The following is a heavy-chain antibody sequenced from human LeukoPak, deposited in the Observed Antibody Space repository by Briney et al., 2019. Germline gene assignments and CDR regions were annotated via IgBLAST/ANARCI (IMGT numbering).Heavy chain of an antibody. CDR3: TRGDYGDPKMDY. CDR2: IYSGGST. CDR1: GFTVSSIY. J-gene: IGHJ4*02. V-gene: IGHV3-53*01. D-gene: IGHD4-17*01. Sequence: GGSLRLSCAASGFTVSSIYMTWVRQAPGKGLEWVSVIYSGGSTYYADSVKGRFTISRDNSKNTLYLQMNSLRAGDTAIYYCTRGDYGDPKMDYWGQGTLVTVSS.